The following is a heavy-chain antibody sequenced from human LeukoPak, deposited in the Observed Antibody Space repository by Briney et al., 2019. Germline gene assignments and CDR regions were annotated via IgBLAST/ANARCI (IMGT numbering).Heavy chain of an antibody. D-gene: IGHD1-26*01. J-gene: IGHJ3*02. Sequence: GGSLRLSCAASGFTFSSYAMSWVRQAPGKGLEWVSAISGSGGSTYYADSVKGRLTISRDNSKNTLYLQMNSLRAEDTAVYYCAKRIVGATGYYAFDIWGQGTMVTVSS. V-gene: IGHV3-23*01. CDR2: ISGSGGST. CDR3: AKRIVGATGYYAFDI. CDR1: GFTFSSYA.